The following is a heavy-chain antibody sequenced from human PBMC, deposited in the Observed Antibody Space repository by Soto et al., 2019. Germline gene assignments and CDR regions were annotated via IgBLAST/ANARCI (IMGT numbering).Heavy chain of an antibody. D-gene: IGHD6-19*01. Sequence: SETLSLTCSVSGDSISGYYWNWIRQPAGKGLEWIGRIYISGSTNYNPSLKSRVTMSLDTSKNQLSLKLNSVTAADTAVYYCARAPSSGWFYFDYWGQGALVTV. J-gene: IGHJ4*02. CDR2: IYISGST. CDR3: ARAPSSGWFYFDY. CDR1: GDSISGYY. V-gene: IGHV4-4*07.